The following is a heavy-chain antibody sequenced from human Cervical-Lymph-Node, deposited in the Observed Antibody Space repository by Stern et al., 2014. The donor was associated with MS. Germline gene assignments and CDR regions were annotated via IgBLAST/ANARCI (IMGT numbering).Heavy chain of an antibody. CDR1: GFTFSSYS. D-gene: IGHD2-15*01. CDR2: ISSSSSYR. CDR3: ARKDRDGIDV. J-gene: IGHJ6*02. V-gene: IGHV3-21*01. Sequence: EVQLVQSGGGLVKPGGSLRLSCAASGFTFSSYSINWVRQAPGKGLEWVSSISSSSSYRYYADAVKGRFTISRDNAKNSLYLQMNSLRAEDTAVYYCARKDRDGIDVWGQGTTVTVSS.